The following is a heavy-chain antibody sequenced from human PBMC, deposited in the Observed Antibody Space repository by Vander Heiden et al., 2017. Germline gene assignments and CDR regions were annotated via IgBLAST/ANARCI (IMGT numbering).Heavy chain of an antibody. J-gene: IGHJ4*02. D-gene: IGHD3-22*01. CDR3: AKTAGSDSSGYYYDF. CDR1: GFTASSNY. CDR2: LYSSGTT. Sequence: EVQLVESGGGLIQPGGSLRLSWAASGFTASSNYMTWVRQAPGKGLEWVSVLYSSGTTYYADSMEGRFIISRDNSKNTLYLQMNSLRAEDTAVYYCAKTAGSDSSGYYYDFWGQGTLVTVSS. V-gene: IGHV3-53*01.